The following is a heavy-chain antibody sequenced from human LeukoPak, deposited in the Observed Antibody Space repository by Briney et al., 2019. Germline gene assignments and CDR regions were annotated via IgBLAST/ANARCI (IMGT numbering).Heavy chain of an antibody. V-gene: IGHV4-39*07. J-gene: IGHJ3*02. CDR2: IYYSGST. Sequence: PSETLSLTCTLSGGSISSSNYYWGWLRQPPGKGLEWIGSIYYSGSTYYNPSLKSRVTISVGPSKNQFSLKLSSVTAAATAVYYCARDPPHYYDSSAYAFDIWGQGTMVTVSS. D-gene: IGHD3-22*01. CDR3: ARDPPHYYDSSAYAFDI. CDR1: GGSISSSNYY.